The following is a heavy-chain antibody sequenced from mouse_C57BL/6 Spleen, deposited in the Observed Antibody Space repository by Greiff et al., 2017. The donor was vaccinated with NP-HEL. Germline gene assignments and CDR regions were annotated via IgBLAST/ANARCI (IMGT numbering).Heavy chain of an antibody. D-gene: IGHD4-1*01. Sequence: VQLQQSGPELVKPGASVKISCKASGYSFTGYYMNWVKQSPEKSLEWIGEINPSTGGTTYNQKFKAKATLTVDKSSSTAYMQLKSLTSEDFSVYYWAGWDGAYWGQGTLVTVSA. J-gene: IGHJ3*01. CDR3: AGWDGAY. V-gene: IGHV1-42*01. CDR1: GYSFTGYY. CDR2: INPSTGGT.